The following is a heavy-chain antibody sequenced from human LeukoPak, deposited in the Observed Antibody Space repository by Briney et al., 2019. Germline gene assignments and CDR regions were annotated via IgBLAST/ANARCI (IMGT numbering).Heavy chain of an antibody. CDR2: IYYSGST. J-gene: IGHJ3*02. Sequence: SETLSLTCTVSGGSISSYYWSWIRQPPGKGPEWIGYIYYSGSTNYNPSLKSRVTISVDTSKNQFSLKLSFVTAADTAVYYCARLYYFDSSGYPGPFDIWGQGTMVTVSS. CDR3: ARLYYFDSSGYPGPFDI. D-gene: IGHD3-22*01. V-gene: IGHV4-59*01. CDR1: GGSISSYY.